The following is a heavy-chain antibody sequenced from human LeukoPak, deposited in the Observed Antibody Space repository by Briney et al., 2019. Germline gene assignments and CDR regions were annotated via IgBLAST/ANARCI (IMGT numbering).Heavy chain of an antibody. D-gene: IGHD2/OR15-2a*01. J-gene: IGHJ4*02. V-gene: IGHV4-31*03. CDR1: GGSISSGGYY. CDR3: ARAGPERTTIADY. CDR2: IYYSGST. Sequence: SETLSLTCTVSGGSISSGGYYWSWIRQHPGTGLEWIGYIYYSGSTYYNPSLKSRVTIPVDTSKNQFSLKLSSVTAADTAVYYCARAGPERTTIADYWGQGTLVTVSS.